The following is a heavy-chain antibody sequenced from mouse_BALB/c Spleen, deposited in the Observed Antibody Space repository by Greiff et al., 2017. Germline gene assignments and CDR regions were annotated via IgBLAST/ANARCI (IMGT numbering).Heavy chain of an antibody. V-gene: IGHV1-4*01. CDR2: INPSSGYT. Sequence: QVQLQQSGAELARPGGSVKMSCKASGYTFTSYTMHWVKQRPGQGLEWIGYINPSSGYTNYNQKFKDKATLTADKSSSTAYMQLSSLTSEDSAVYYCARSGWLLWYFDVWGAGTTVTVSS. D-gene: IGHD2-3*01. J-gene: IGHJ1*01. CDR3: ARSGWLLWYFDV. CDR1: GYTFTSYT.